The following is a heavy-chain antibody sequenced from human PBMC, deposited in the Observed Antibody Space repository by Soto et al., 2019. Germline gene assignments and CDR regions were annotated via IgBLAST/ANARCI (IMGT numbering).Heavy chain of an antibody. J-gene: IGHJ6*02. CDR2: ISYDGSNK. Sequence: QVQLVESGGGVVQPGRSLRLSCAASGFTFSSYAMHWVRQAPGKRLEWVAVISYDGSNKYYADSVKGRFTISRDNSKNTLYLQMNSQRANDTAVYYCAREGLNDPAGYYYYCMDVWGHGTTFTVSS. CDR3: AREGLNDPAGYYYYCMDV. V-gene: IGHV3-30-3*01. D-gene: IGHD1-1*01. CDR1: GFTFSSYA.